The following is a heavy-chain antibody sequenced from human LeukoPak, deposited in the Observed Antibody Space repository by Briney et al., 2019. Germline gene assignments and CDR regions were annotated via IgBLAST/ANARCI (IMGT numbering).Heavy chain of an antibody. CDR3: ARETAARLFDY. Sequence: PSETLSLTCAVYGGSFSGYYWSWIRQPPGKGLEWIGEINHSGSTNYNPSLKSRVTISVDTSKSQFSLNLSSVTAADTAVYYCARETAARLFDYWGQGTLVTVSS. D-gene: IGHD6-6*01. J-gene: IGHJ4*02. V-gene: IGHV4-34*01. CDR1: GGSFSGYY. CDR2: INHSGST.